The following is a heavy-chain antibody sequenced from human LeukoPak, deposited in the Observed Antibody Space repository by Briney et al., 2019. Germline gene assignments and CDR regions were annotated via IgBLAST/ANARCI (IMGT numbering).Heavy chain of an antibody. CDR2: ISYDGSNK. Sequence: GGSLRLSCAASGFTFSGYAMHWVRQAPGKGLEWVAVISYDGSNKYYADSVKGRFTISRDNSKNTLYLQMNSLRAEDTAVYYCARERVVVVAAGPFDYWGQGTLVTVSS. D-gene: IGHD2-15*01. CDR3: ARERVVVVAAGPFDY. CDR1: GFTFSGYA. V-gene: IGHV3-30*04. J-gene: IGHJ4*02.